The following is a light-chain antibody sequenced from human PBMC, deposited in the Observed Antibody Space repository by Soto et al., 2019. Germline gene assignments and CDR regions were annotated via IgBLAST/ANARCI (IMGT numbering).Light chain of an antibody. CDR1: QSVLYSSKNKNY. V-gene: IGKV4-1*01. CDR2: CAS. CDR3: QQYYRPPLP. J-gene: IGKJ4*01. Sequence: DIVMTQSPDSLAVSLGERATINCKSSQSVLYSSKNKNYLAWYQQKPGQPPKLLIYCASTREPGVPDRFSGCGSGTDFTLTISSLQAEDVAVYYCQQYYRPPLPFGGGTKVEIK.